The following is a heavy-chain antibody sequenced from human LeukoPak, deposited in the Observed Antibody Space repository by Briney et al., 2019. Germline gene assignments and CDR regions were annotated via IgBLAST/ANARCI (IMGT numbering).Heavy chain of an antibody. CDR2: IYYSGIT. V-gene: IGHV4-39*01. Sequence: SETLSLTCSVSGGSISRSGYYWVWIRRPPGQGLQWIGSIYYSGITYTHPSLKSRVTISVDTSRNQFSLRLTSVTAADTCVYYCARNKGRYGSGRVHFDPWGQGTLVTVSS. CDR3: ARNKGRYGSGRVHFDP. J-gene: IGHJ5*02. CDR1: GGSISRSGYY. D-gene: IGHD3-10*01.